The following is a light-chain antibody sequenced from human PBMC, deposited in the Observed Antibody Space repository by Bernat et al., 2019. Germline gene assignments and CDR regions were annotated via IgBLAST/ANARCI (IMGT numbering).Light chain of an antibody. CDR3: QQYGDSPT. CDR2: AAS. V-gene: IGKV3-20*01. CDR1: PSATSSY. J-gene: IGKJ1*01. Sequence: EVVLTQSPGTLSLSPGERATLSCRASPSATSSYFAWYQQKPGRAPRLLIYAASRRATGVPDRFSASGSGTDFTLTIMRLEPEDFAVYYWQQYGDSPTFGQGTRVEIK.